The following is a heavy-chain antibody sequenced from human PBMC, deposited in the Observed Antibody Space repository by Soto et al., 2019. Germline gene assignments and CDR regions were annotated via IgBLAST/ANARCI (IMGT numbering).Heavy chain of an antibody. CDR2: IYWDDDK. D-gene: IGHD3-3*01. CDR1: GFSLSTSGVG. J-gene: IGHJ4*02. CDR3: AHSTYDFWSGYYPKYYFDY. Sequence: QITLKESGPTLVKPTQTLTLTCTFSGFSLSTSGVGVGWIRQPPGKALEWLALIYWDDDKRYSPSLKSRLTITKATSKNQVVLTMTNMDPVDTATYYCAHSTYDFWSGYYPKYYFDYWGQGTLVTVSS. V-gene: IGHV2-5*02.